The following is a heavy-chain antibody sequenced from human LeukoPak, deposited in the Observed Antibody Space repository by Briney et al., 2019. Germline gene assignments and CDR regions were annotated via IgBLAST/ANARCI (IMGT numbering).Heavy chain of an antibody. D-gene: IGHD4/OR15-4a*01. CDR1: GASIDSGDSGGYY. CDR3: ARRDYAAWFDP. CDR2: VYYSGSL. J-gene: IGHJ5*02. Sequence: PSETLSLTCSVSGASIDSGDSGGYYWAWLRQPPGMGLEWIGSVYYSGSLKYNPSLKGRVSISRDMSKNQFFLNLNSVNATDTAVYYCARRDYAAWFDPWGQGTLVTVSS. V-gene: IGHV4-39*07.